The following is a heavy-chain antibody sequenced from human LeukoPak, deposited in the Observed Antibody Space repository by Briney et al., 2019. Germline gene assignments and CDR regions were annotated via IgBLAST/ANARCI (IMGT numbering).Heavy chain of an antibody. Sequence: SSETLSLTCTVSGASVSSGSYYWSWIRQPPGKGLEWIGYIYYSGSTNYNPSLKSRVTISVDTSKNQFSLKLSSVTAADTAVYYCASLRSARGAKRFNWFDPWGQGTLVTVSS. V-gene: IGHV4-61*01. J-gene: IGHJ5*02. CDR2: IYYSGST. CDR1: GASVSSGSYY. CDR3: ASLRSARGAKRFNWFDP. D-gene: IGHD3-10*01.